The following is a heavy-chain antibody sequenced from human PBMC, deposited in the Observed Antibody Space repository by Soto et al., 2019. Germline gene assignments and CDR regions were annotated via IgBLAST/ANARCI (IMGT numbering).Heavy chain of an antibody. V-gene: IGHV3-74*01. D-gene: IGHD6-13*01. CDR1: GCTFISYW. CDR2: INSDGSST. CDR3: ARELYSSSWYNWFDP. Sequence: GGSLRLSCAASGCTFISYWMHWVRQAPGKGLVWVSRINSDGSSTSYADSVKGRFTISRDNAKNTLYLQMNSLRAEDTAVYYCARELYSSSWYNWFDPWGQGTLVTVSS. J-gene: IGHJ5*02.